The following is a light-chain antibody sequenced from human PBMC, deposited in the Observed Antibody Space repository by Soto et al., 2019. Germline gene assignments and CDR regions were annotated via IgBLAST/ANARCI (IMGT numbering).Light chain of an antibody. CDR3: QQRSNWPPWT. J-gene: IGKJ1*01. CDR2: EGS. Sequence: DIVLTQSQATLSLSPLRADPLXCRASQSVSSYLAWYQQKADQAPRLLIYEGSNRATGIPTRFSGSGSGTEFTLSISSLQSEDFAVYYCQQRSNWPPWTFGQGTKVDI. CDR1: QSVSSY. V-gene: IGKV3-11*01.